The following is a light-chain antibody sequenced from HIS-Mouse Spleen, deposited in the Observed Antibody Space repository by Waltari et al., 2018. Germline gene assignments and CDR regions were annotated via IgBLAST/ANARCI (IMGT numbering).Light chain of an antibody. Sequence: DIQLTQSPSFLSASVGDRVTITCRASQGISSYLAWYQQKPGKAPKLLISAASTLQSGVPSRFSGSGSGTEFTLTISSLQPEDFATYYCQQLNSYPQETFGGGTKVEIK. CDR3: QQLNSYPQET. CDR1: QGISSY. V-gene: IGKV1-9*01. CDR2: AAS. J-gene: IGKJ4*01.